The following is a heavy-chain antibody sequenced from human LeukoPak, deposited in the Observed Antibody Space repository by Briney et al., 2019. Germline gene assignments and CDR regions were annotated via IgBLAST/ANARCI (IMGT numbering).Heavy chain of an antibody. CDR2: ISAYNGNT. J-gene: IGHJ4*02. Sequence: LRASVKVCCKASGYTFTGYYMHWVRQAPGQGLEWMGWISAYNGNTNYAQKLQGRVTMTTDTSTSTAYMELRSLRSDDTAVYYCARTPISIAVAGQACDYWGQGTLVTVSS. CDR3: ARTPISIAVAGQACDY. CDR1: GYTFTGYY. V-gene: IGHV1-18*04. D-gene: IGHD6-19*01.